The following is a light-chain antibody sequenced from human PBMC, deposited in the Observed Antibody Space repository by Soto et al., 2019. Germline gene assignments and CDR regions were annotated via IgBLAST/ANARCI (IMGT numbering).Light chain of an antibody. Sequence: QSALTQPASVSGSPGQSITISCTGTSSDVGGFGYVSWYQQHPGNAPKLIIYEVSNRPSGVSDRFSGSKSGNTASLTVSGLQPEDEADYYCSSYTRGITWLFGGGTKLTVL. J-gene: IGLJ2*01. CDR2: EVS. CDR1: SSDVGGFGY. V-gene: IGLV2-14*01. CDR3: SSYTRGITWL.